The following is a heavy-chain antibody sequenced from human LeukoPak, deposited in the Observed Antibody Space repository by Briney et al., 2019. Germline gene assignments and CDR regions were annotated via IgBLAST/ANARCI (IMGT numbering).Heavy chain of an antibody. J-gene: IGHJ4*02. CDR1: GYSFTSYW. CDR3: ARLTDGSGWYFDY. CDR2: LYPGDSDT. D-gene: IGHD6-19*01. Sequence: GESLKISCKGSGYSFTSYWIGWVRQMPGKGLEWMGILYPGDSDTRYSPSFQVQVTISADKSITTAYLPWSSLKTSDTAMYYCARLTDGSGWYFDYWGQGTLVTVSS. V-gene: IGHV5-51*01.